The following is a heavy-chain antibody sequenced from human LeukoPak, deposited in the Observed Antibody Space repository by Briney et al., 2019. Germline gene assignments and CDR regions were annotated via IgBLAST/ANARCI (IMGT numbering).Heavy chain of an antibody. CDR2: ISYDGSNK. J-gene: IGHJ5*02. D-gene: IGHD3-16*02. Sequence: GGSLRLSCAASGFTFSSYAMHWVRQAPGKGPEWVAVISYDGSNKYYADSVKGRFTISRDNSKNTLYLQMNSLRAEDTAVYYCARSPLTRLGELSPWGQGTLVTVSS. CDR1: GFTFSSYA. CDR3: ARSPLTRLGELSP. V-gene: IGHV3-30-3*01.